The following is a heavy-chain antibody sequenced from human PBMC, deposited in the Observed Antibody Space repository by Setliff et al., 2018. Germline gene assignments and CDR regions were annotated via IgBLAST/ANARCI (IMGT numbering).Heavy chain of an antibody. Sequence: ETLSLTCTVSGGSIENYYWSWIRQPAGKGLEWIGRIYTSGSTNYNPSLKSRVTMSIDTSKNQFSLKLNSVTAADMAVYYCAREQWLDPPGYYYMDVWAKGTTVTVSS. J-gene: IGHJ6*03. D-gene: IGHD6-19*01. CDR1: GGSIENYY. CDR3: AREQWLDPPGYYYMDV. V-gene: IGHV4-4*07. CDR2: IYTSGST.